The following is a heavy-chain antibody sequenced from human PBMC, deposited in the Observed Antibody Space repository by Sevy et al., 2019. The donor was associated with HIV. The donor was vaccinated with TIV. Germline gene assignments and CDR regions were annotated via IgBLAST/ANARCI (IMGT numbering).Heavy chain of an antibody. V-gene: IGHV4-59*01. CDR3: ARSGIAVAGKGARCWFDP. D-gene: IGHD6-19*01. CDR2: IYYSGST. CDR1: GGSISSYY. Sequence: SETLSLTCTVSGGSISSYYWSWIRQPPGKGLEWIGYIYYSGSTNYNPSLKSRVTISVDTSKNQFSLKLSSVTAADTAGYYCARSGIAVAGKGARCWFDPWGQGTLVTVSS. J-gene: IGHJ5*02.